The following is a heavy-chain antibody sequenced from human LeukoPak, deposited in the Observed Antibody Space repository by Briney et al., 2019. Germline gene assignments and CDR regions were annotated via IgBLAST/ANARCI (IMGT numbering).Heavy chain of an antibody. CDR3: AKDSTWIQLWFEY. CDR1: GFTFSSYA. J-gene: IGHJ4*02. D-gene: IGHD5-18*01. V-gene: IGHV3-23*01. CDR2: ISGSGGST. Sequence: GGSLRLSCAASGFTFSSYAMSWVRQAQGKGLEWVSAISGSGGSTYYADSVKGRFTISRDNSKNTLYLQMNSLRAEDTAVYYCAKDSTWIQLWFEYWGQGTLVTVSS.